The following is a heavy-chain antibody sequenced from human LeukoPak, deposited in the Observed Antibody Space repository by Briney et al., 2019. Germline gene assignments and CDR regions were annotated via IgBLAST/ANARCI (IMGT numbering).Heavy chain of an antibody. J-gene: IGHJ3*02. CDR1: GYTFTSYD. V-gene: IGHV1-8*03. D-gene: IGHD5-18*01. CDR2: MNPNSGNT. Sequence: ASVKVSCKASGYTFTSYDINWVRQATGQGLEWMGWMNPNSGNTGYAQKFQGRATITRNTSISTAYMELSSLRSEDTAVYYCARVDTAMVRQGAFDIWGQGTMVTVSS. CDR3: ARVDTAMVRQGAFDI.